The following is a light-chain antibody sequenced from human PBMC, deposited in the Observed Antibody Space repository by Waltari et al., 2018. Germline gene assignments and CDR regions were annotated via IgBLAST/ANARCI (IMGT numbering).Light chain of an antibody. J-gene: IGLJ3*02. CDR2: GNN. CDR1: SSNIGEGYD. Sequence: QSVLTQPPSVSGAPGQRVPISCTGSSSNIGEGYDVHWYQQLPGAAPNVLIYGNNNRPSGVPDRFSGSKSGTSASLAITGLQAEDEADYHCQSYDSSLSGSGVFGGGTRVTVL. CDR3: QSYDSSLSGSGV. V-gene: IGLV1-40*01.